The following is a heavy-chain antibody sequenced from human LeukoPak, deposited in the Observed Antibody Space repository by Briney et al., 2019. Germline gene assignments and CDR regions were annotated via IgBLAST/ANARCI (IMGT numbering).Heavy chain of an antibody. CDR3: AKERRYGGGNSGQFDY. CDR1: GFTFSSYA. D-gene: IGHD4-23*01. J-gene: IGHJ4*02. Sequence: GGSLRLSCAASGFTFSSYAKTWVRQAPGKGLEWVSGISGSGGSTCYADSVKGRFTISRDNSKNTLYLQTNSLRAEDTAVYYCAKERRYGGGNSGQFDYWGQGTLVTVSS. V-gene: IGHV3-23*01. CDR2: ISGSGGST.